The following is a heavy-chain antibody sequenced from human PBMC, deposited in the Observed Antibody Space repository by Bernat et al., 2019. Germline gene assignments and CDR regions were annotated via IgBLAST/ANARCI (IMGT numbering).Heavy chain of an antibody. D-gene: IGHD6-19*01. J-gene: IGHJ1*01. CDR3: ARGGYSRGWYRGEYFKH. Sequence: QVQLQQWGAGLLKPSETLSLTCAVYGGSFSGYYWSWIRQPPGKGLEWIGEINHSGSTNYNPSLKSRVTISVDTTKNQFSLKLSYVTAADTAVYYCARGGYSRGWYRGEYFKHWGQGTLVTVSS. V-gene: IGHV4-34*01. CDR1: GGSFSGYY. CDR2: INHSGST.